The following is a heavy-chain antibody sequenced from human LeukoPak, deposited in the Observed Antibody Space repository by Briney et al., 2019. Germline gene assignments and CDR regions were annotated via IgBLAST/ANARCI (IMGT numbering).Heavy chain of an antibody. V-gene: IGHV4-59*08. Sequence: SETLSLTCTVSDDSITIYYWTWIRQPPGKGLEWIGYIDHTGSTNYNPSLNSRVTISRDTSKNHFSLELSSVTAADTAVYYCARRPGYGHIDYWGQGTLVTVSS. J-gene: IGHJ4*02. D-gene: IGHD5-18*01. CDR2: IDHTGST. CDR1: DDSITIYY. CDR3: ARRPGYGHIDY.